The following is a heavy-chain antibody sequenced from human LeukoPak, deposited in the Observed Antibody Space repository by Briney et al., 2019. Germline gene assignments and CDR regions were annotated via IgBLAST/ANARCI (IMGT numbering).Heavy chain of an antibody. Sequence: SETLSLTCTVSGGSISIYYWSWIRHPPGKGLEWIGYIYYSGSTNYNPSLRSRVTISAYTSKNPFSLKLSSVTAADTAVYYCATTPRVYYYDSSGPWFDPWGQGNLVTVSS. J-gene: IGHJ5*02. CDR1: GGSISIYY. CDR3: ATTPRVYYYDSSGPWFDP. V-gene: IGHV4-59*01. D-gene: IGHD3-22*01. CDR2: IYYSGST.